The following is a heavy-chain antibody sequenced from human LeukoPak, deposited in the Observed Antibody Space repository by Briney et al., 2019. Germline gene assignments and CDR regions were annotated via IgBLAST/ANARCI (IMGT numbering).Heavy chain of an antibody. CDR3: ARAVGTGGYDFDY. CDR1: GGSISSGGYY. D-gene: IGHD5-12*01. CDR2: IYYSGST. Sequence: SETLSLTCTVSGGSISSGGYYWSWIRQHPGKGLEWIGYIYYSGSTYYNPSLKSRVTISVDTSKNQFSLKLSSVTAADTAVYYCARAVGTGGYDFDYWGQGTLVTVSS. V-gene: IGHV4-30-4*08. J-gene: IGHJ4*02.